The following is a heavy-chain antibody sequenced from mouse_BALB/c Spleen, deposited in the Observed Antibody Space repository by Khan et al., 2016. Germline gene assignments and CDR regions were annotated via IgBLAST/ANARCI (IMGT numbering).Heavy chain of an antibody. CDR2: ISTYYGDA. CDR1: GYTFTDYA. Sequence: QVQLKQSGAELVRPGVSVKISCKGSGYTFTDYAMHWVKQSHAKSLEWIGVISTYYGDASYNQKFKGKATMTVDKSSSTAYMELARLTSEDSAIYYCARSNYYGSSYVPAWFAYWGQGTLVTVSA. D-gene: IGHD1-1*01. CDR3: ARSNYYGSSYVPAWFAY. J-gene: IGHJ3*01. V-gene: IGHV1S137*01.